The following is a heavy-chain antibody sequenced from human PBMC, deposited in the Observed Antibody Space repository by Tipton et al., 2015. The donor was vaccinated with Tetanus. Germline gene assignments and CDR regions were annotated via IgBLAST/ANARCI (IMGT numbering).Heavy chain of an antibody. CDR2: IYFEGST. D-gene: IGHD5-18*01. CDR1: GGSISDKKYY. V-gene: IGHV4-39*02. CDR3: ARHLYGYWFDP. J-gene: IGHJ5*02. Sequence: TLSLTCTVSGGSISDKKYYWGWIRQPPGRGLEWIASIYFEGSTYYSPSLKSRLTIAVDTSQNLFSLRLTSVTAADTAIYYCARHLYGYWFDPWGQGTPVTVSS.